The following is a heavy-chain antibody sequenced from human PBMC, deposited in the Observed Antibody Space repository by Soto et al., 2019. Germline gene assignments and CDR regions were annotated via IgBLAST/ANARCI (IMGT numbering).Heavy chain of an antibody. V-gene: IGHV4-34*01. CDR1: GGSFSGYY. CDR3: ARGRVVRGEPFDY. J-gene: IGHJ4*02. CDR2: INHSGST. Sequence: SLTCAVYGGSFSGYYWSWIRQPPGKGLEWIGEINHSGSTNYNPSLKSRVTISVDASKNQFSLKLSSVTAADTAVYYCARGRVVRGEPFDYWGQGTLVTVSS. D-gene: IGHD3-10*01.